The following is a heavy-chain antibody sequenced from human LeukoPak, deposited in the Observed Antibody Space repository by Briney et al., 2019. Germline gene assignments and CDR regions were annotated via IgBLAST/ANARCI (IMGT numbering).Heavy chain of an antibody. CDR3: AKEPRDYGAITSGY. CDR2: ISGSGNSA. V-gene: IGHV3-23*01. J-gene: IGHJ4*02. Sequence: GGSLRLSCAASGFTFSSYAMGWVRQAPVKGLEWVATISGSGNSAYYADSVKGRFTISRDNSKNTLYLQMNSLRAEDTAVYYCAKEPRDYGAITSGYWGQGTLVTVSS. CDR1: GFTFSSYA. D-gene: IGHD4-17*01.